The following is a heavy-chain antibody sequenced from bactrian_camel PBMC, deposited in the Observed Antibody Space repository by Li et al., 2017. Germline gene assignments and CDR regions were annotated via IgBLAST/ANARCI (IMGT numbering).Heavy chain of an antibody. Sequence: QVQLVESGGGSVQSGGSLRLSCAASGGLISSYCMGWFRQAPGKEREPVATISGDGIASDTNSVRGRFSASQDNANNAVHLQMNNLKPEDTAMYYCAADPSRRRVYFSCFLGQDADYNYWGQGTQVTVS. CDR2: ISGDGIA. D-gene: IGHD1*01. J-gene: IGHJ4*01. V-gene: IGHV3S53*01. CDR1: GGLISSYC. CDR3: AADPSRRRVYFSCFLGQDADYNY.